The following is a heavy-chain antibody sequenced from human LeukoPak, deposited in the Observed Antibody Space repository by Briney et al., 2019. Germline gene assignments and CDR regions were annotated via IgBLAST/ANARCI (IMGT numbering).Heavy chain of an antibody. CDR3: ARLSDSSGYYFDY. CDR2: IYPGDSDT. CDR1: GYRFTSYW. V-gene: IGHV5-51*01. J-gene: IGHJ4*02. Sequence: GESLQISCQGSGYRFTSYWIGWVRQLPGKGLEWMGIIYPGDSDTRYSPSFQGQVTISADKSISTAYLQWSSLKASDTAMYYCARLSDSSGYYFDYWGQGTLVTVSS. D-gene: IGHD3-22*01.